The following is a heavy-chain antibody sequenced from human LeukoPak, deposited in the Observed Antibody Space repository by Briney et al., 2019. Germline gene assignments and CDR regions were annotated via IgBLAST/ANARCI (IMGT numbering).Heavy chain of an antibody. D-gene: IGHD1-26*01. CDR2: IIPIFGTA. Sequence: SVKVSCKASGGTFSSYAISWLRQAPGQGLEWMGGIIPIFGTANYAQKFQGRVTITTDESTSTAYMELSSLRSEDTAVYYCATGPEVGATDYFDYWGQGTLVTVSS. J-gene: IGHJ4*02. V-gene: IGHV1-69*05. CDR3: ATGPEVGATDYFDY. CDR1: GGTFSSYA.